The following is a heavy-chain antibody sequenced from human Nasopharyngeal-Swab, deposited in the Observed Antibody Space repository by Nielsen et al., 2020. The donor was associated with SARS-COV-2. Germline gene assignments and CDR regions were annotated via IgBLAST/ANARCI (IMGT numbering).Heavy chain of an antibody. J-gene: IGHJ3*02. CDR3: AKDAHYGGPPGDAFDI. D-gene: IGHD4-23*01. Sequence: GESLKISCAASGFTFSSYSMNWVRQAPGKGLEWVSSISSSSSYIYYADSVKGRFTISRDNAKNSLYPQMNSLRAEDTAVYYCAKDAHYGGPPGDAFDIWGQGTMVTVSS. CDR2: ISSSSSYI. CDR1: GFTFSSYS. V-gene: IGHV3-21*01.